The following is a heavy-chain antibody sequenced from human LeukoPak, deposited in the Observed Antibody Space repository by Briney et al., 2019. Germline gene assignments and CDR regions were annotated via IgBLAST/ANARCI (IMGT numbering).Heavy chain of an antibody. V-gene: IGHV3-74*01. Sequence: PGGSLRLSCAASGFTFTTYWMHWVRQAPGKGLVWVSHINSDGSITSYADSAKGRFTISRDNAKNTLYLQMNSLRAEDTAVYYCARDAVDTANAVWGQGTTVTVSS. J-gene: IGHJ6*02. D-gene: IGHD5-18*01. CDR3: ARDAVDTANAV. CDR1: GFTFTTYW. CDR2: INSDGSIT.